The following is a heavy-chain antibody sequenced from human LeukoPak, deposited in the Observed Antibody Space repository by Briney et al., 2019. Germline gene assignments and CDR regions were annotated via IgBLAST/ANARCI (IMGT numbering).Heavy chain of an antibody. J-gene: IGHJ4*02. V-gene: IGHV3-23*01. CDR2: IIGSGGST. D-gene: IGHD5-24*01. Sequence: TGGSLRLSCAASGFTFSNYAMTWVRQAPGKGLEWVSAIIGSGGSTFYADSVKGRFTISRDNSKNTLYLQMNSLRAEDTAVYYCARGLRDGYNYWGQGTLVTVSS. CDR1: GFTFSNYA. CDR3: ARGLRDGYNY.